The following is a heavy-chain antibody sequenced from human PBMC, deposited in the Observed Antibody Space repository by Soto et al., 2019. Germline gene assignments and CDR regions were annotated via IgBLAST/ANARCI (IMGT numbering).Heavy chain of an antibody. D-gene: IGHD2-2*01. CDR2: SSDSGST. J-gene: IGHJ5*02. CDR3: AKYQPPEYGP. V-gene: IGHV4-30-4*08. CDR1: GTSIGSGDDY. Sequence: PSETLALTCSVSGTSIGSGDDYWTWIRQSPGKGLEWIGCSSDSGSTFYNPTLRSRLTIELDTSKNHLSVKFKFVTGADSVVYYCAKYQPPEYGPWGQVIPVT.